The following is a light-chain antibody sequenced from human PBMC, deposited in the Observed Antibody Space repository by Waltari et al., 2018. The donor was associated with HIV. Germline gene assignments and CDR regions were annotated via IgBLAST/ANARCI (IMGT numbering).Light chain of an antibody. CDR1: SSNL. V-gene: IGLV2-23*02. CDR3: CSYVGVVNSFVL. J-gene: IGLJ2*01. CDR2: EVS. Sequence: QSALTQPASVSGSPGQSITISCTGTSSNLVSWYQQHPVKAPKLIVYEVSKRPSGVSDRFSAAKAGNTAPLTISGLQAEDEADYRCCSYVGVVNSFVLFGGGTKLTVL.